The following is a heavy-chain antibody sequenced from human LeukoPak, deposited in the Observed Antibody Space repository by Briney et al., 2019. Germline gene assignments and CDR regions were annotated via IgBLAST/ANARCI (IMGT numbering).Heavy chain of an antibody. D-gene: IGHD4-17*01. V-gene: IGHV1-69*13. Sequence: SVKVSCKASGGTFSSYAISWVRQAPGQGLEWMGGIIPIFGTANYAQKFQGRVTITADESTSTARMELSSLRSEDTAVYYCARARTPETTVTTFDYWGQGTLVTVSS. J-gene: IGHJ4*02. CDR1: GGTFSSYA. CDR3: ARARTPETTVTTFDY. CDR2: IIPIFGTA.